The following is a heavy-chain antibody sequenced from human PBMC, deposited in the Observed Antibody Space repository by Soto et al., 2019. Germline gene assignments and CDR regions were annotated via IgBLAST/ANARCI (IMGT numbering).Heavy chain of an antibody. D-gene: IGHD4-17*01. CDR3: AKTPPHDYGDYFIDY. CDR2: IGSGSGYI. J-gene: IGHJ4*02. CDR1: GFTFSSYS. Sequence: PGGSLRLSCAASGFTFSSYSMNWVRQAPGKGLEWVSSIGSGSGYIYYADSVKGRFTVSRDNAKNSLYLQMNGLRAEDTAVYYCAKTPPHDYGDYFIDYWGQGTLVTVSS. V-gene: IGHV3-21*01.